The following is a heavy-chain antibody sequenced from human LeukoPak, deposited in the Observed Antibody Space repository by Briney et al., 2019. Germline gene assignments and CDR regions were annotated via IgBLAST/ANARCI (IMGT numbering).Heavy chain of an antibody. CDR2: ISSSSYI. Sequence: GGSLRLSCAASGFTFSSYSMNWVRQAPGKGLEWVSSISSSSYIYYADSVKGRFTISRDNAKNSLYLQMNSLRAEDTAVYYCARDKAIFGVVIISFDYWGQGTLVTVSS. CDR1: GFTFSSYS. J-gene: IGHJ4*02. D-gene: IGHD3-3*01. CDR3: ARDKAIFGVVIISFDY. V-gene: IGHV3-21*01.